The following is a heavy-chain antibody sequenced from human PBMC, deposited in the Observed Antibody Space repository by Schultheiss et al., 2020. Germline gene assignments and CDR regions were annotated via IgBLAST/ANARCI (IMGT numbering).Heavy chain of an antibody. Sequence: SVKVSCKASGFTFTSSAVQWVRQARGQRLEWIGWTVIGSGNTNYAQKFQGRVTITADESTSTAYMELSSLRSEDTAVYYCARDPNGYIGVATVYYYYYGMDVWGQGTTVNVSS. J-gene: IGHJ6*02. CDR1: GFTFTSSA. CDR2: TVIGSGNT. D-gene: IGHD2-15*01. CDR3: ARDPNGYIGVATVYYYYYGMDV. V-gene: IGHV1-58*01.